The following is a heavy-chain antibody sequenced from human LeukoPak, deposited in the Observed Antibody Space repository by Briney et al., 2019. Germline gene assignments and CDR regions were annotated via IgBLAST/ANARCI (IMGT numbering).Heavy chain of an antibody. J-gene: IGHJ6*02. CDR2: IYYSGST. V-gene: IGHV4-59*08. Sequence: PSETLSLTCTVSGGSLRSYYWSWIRQPPGKGLEWIGYIYYSGSTNYNPSLKSRATISIDMSKNQFSLRLSSVTAADTAVYYCGRHNEDVQLFYGLDVWGQGTTVTVSS. D-gene: IGHD2-2*01. CDR3: GRHNEDVQLFYGLDV. CDR1: GGSLRSYY.